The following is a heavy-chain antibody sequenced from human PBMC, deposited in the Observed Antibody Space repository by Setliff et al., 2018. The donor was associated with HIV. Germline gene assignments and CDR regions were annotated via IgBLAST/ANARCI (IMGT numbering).Heavy chain of an antibody. D-gene: IGHD3-3*01. V-gene: IGHV4-31*03. CDR2: IHYSGNT. CDR3: ARGGLGVVTSFDS. Sequence: TLSLTCTVSGGSISSGGYYWSWIRQHPGKGLEWIGYIHYSGNTYNNPSLNSRISISVDMSKNKFPLKLSSLTAADTAVYYCARGGLGVVTSFDSWGPGTLVTVSS. J-gene: IGHJ4*02. CDR1: GGSISSGGYY.